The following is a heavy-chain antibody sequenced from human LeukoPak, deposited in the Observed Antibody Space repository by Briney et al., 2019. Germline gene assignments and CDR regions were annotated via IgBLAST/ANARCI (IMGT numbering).Heavy chain of an antibody. Sequence: SETLSLTCAVYGGSFSGYYWSWIRQPPGKGLEWIGRIYTSGSTNYNPSLKSRVTMSVDTSKNQFSLKLSSVTAADTAVYYCGGGVRGVIVLWGQGTLVTVSS. J-gene: IGHJ4*02. D-gene: IGHD3-10*01. CDR2: IYTSGST. V-gene: IGHV4-59*10. CDR3: GGGVRGVIVL. CDR1: GGSFSGYY.